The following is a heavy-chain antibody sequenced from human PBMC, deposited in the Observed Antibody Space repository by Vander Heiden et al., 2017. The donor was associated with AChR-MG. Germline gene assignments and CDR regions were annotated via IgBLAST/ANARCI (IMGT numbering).Heavy chain of an antibody. J-gene: IGHJ4*02. V-gene: IGHV3-23*01. CDR2: ISGSGGST. CDR1: GIPLRGYS. D-gene: IGHD3-22*01. Sequence: EVQLLESGGGFVQPGGSLRLSCAASGIPLRGYSMGWVRQAPGKGLEWVSAISGSGGSTYYADSVKGRFTISKDNSQNTLYLQMNGLRAEDTAVYYCAKDDGSDYSRGYFDYWGQGTLVTVSS. CDR3: AKDDGSDYSRGYFDY.